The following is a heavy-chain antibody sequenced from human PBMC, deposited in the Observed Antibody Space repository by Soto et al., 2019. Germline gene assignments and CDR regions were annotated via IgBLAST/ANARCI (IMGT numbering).Heavy chain of an antibody. CDR3: ATYDSSGYYYGASFDY. J-gene: IGHJ4*02. D-gene: IGHD3-22*01. V-gene: IGHV1-69*13. CDR1: GGTFSSYA. Sequence: SVKVSCKASGGTFSSYAISWVRQAPGQGLEWMGGIIPIFGTANYAQKFQGRVTITADESTSTAYMELSSLRSEDTAVYYCATYDSSGYYYGASFDYWGQGTLVTVSS. CDR2: IIPIFGTA.